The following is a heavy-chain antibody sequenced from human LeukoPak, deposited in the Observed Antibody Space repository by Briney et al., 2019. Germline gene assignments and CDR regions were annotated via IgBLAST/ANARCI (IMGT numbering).Heavy chain of an antibody. CDR3: ARGGYCSGGSCYPTPFDY. Sequence: SETLSLTCAVSGGSISSSNWWSWVRQPPGKGLEWIGEIYHSGSTNYNPSLKSRVTISVDKSKNQFSLKLSSVTAADTAVYYCARGGYCSGGSCYPTPFDYWGQGTLVTVSS. V-gene: IGHV4-4*02. CDR1: GGSISSSNW. CDR2: IYHSGST. D-gene: IGHD2-15*01. J-gene: IGHJ4*02.